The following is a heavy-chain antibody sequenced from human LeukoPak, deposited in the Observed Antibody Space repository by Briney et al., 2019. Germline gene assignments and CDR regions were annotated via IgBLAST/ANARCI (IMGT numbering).Heavy chain of an antibody. CDR2: IYYSGST. D-gene: IGHD5-24*01. V-gene: IGHV4-39*07. CDR3: AREGDGYNYGY. CDR1: GFTFSSYW. Sequence: GSLRLSCAASGFTFSSYWMSWIRQPPGKGLEWIGSIYYSGSTYYNPSLKSRVTISVDTSKNQFSLKLSSVTAADTAVYYCAREGDGYNYGYWGQGTLVTVSS. J-gene: IGHJ4*02.